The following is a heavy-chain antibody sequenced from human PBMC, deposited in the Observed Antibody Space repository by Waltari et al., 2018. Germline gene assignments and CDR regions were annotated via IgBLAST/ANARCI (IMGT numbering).Heavy chain of an antibody. V-gene: IGHV3-30*01. CDR2: ISYDGSNK. CDR1: GFTFSSYA. J-gene: IGHJ6*02. Sequence: GFTFSSYAMHWVRQAPGKGLEWVAVISYDGSNKYYADSVKGRFTISRDNSKNTLYLQMNSLRAEDTAVYYCARGKGYYGMDVWGQGTTVTVSS. CDR3: ARGKGYYGMDV.